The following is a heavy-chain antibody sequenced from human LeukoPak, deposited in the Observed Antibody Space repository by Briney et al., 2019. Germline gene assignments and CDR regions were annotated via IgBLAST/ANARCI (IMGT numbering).Heavy chain of an antibody. CDR3: AKWKYSNSGIDDY. CDR2: ISGSGDNT. D-gene: IGHD6-6*01. Sequence: GGSLRLSCAASGFTFSSYAMSWVRKVPGKGLEWVSVISGSGDNTYYADSVKGRFTISRDNSKNMLYLQMNSLRAEDTAVYYCAKWKYSNSGIDDYWGQGTLVTVSS. V-gene: IGHV3-23*01. CDR1: GFTFSSYA. J-gene: IGHJ4*02.